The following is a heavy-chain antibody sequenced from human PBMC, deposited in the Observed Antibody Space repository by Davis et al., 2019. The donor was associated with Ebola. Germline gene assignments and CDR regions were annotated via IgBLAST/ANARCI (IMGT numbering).Heavy chain of an antibody. CDR2: IIPILGIA. CDR1: GGTFSSYT. CDR3: ARGVGATSNY. Sequence: SVKVSCKASGGTFSSYTISWVRQAPGQGLEWMRRIIPILGIANYAQKFQGRVTITADKSTSTAYMELSSLRSEDTAVYYCARGVGATSNYWGQGTLVTVSS. V-gene: IGHV1-69*02. D-gene: IGHD1-26*01. J-gene: IGHJ4*02.